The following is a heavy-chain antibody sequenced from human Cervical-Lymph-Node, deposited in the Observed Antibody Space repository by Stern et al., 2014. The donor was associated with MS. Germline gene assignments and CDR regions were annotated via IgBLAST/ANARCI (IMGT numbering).Heavy chain of an antibody. V-gene: IGHV4-4*02. CDR1: GGSVTTTNW. J-gene: IGHJ4*02. CDR2: IYHSGST. D-gene: IGHD2-2*01. CDR3: ARDCGRSSCYVH. Sequence: QVQLQESGPGLVRPSGTLSLTCAVSGGSVTTTNWWCWVRQPPGKGLEWIGEIYHSGSTNYDLSLKVRVTMSVDNPKNQVPLEMRSVTAADTAVYFCARDCGRSSCYVHWGQGTLVTVSS.